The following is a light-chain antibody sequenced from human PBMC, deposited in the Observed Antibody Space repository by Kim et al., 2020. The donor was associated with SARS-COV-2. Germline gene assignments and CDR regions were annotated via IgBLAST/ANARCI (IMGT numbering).Light chain of an antibody. CDR2: GAS. CDR1: QSVSSN. CDR3: QQYNNWPRRT. Sequence: EIVMTQSPATLSVSPGERATLSCRASQSVSSNLAWYQRKPGQAPRLLIYGASTRATGIPARFSGSGSGTEFTLTISSLQSEDFAVYYCQQYNNWPRRTFGQGTKVDIK. V-gene: IGKV3-15*01. J-gene: IGKJ1*01.